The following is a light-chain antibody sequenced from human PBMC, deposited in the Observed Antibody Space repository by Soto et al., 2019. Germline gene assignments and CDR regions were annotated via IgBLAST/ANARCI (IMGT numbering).Light chain of an antibody. J-gene: IGKJ5*01. CDR2: DAS. V-gene: IGKV1-5*01. CDR3: QQYNNWPPIT. CDR1: QRISSW. Sequence: GDRVTITCRASQRISSWLAWXQEXPXXXXXLXXXDASSLESGVPSRFSGSGSGTEFTLTISSLQSEDFAVYYCQQYNNWPPITFGQGKRLEI.